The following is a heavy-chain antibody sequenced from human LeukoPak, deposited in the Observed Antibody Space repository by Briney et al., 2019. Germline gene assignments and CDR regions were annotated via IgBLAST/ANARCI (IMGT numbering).Heavy chain of an antibody. CDR3: ARDRGYSSFDY. J-gene: IGHJ4*02. D-gene: IGHD4-23*01. Sequence: PGGSLRLSCAASGFTFSNYWMSWVRQAPGKGLEWVANIKEDGSEINYVDSVKGRFTISRDNAKNSLYLQMNSLTVDDTAVYYCARDRGYSSFDYWGQGTLVTVSS. CDR2: IKEDGSEI. V-gene: IGHV3-7*01. CDR1: GFTFSNYW.